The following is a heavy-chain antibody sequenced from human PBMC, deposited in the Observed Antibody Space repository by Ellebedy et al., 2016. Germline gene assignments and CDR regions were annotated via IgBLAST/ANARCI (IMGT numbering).Heavy chain of an antibody. Sequence: SETLSLTXTVSGGSISSYYWSWIRQPPGKGLEWIGYIHYSGNTNYKPSLKSRVTMSVDTSKNQFSLKLSSVTAADTAVYYCARGGGGWFGEPHYYYGMDVWGQGTTVTVSS. D-gene: IGHD3-10*01. CDR1: GGSISSYY. V-gene: IGHV4-59*01. CDR3: ARGGGGWFGEPHYYYGMDV. CDR2: IHYSGNT. J-gene: IGHJ6*02.